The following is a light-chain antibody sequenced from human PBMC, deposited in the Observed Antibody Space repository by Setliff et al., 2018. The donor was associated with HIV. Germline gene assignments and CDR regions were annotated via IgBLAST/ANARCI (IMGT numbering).Light chain of an antibody. CDR1: SIGTKS. CDR3: QVWDSNSDHPYV. J-gene: IGLJ1*01. V-gene: IGLV3-21*04. CDR2: YDN. Sequence: SYELPQPPSVSVAPGKTARIPCGGDSIGTKSVHWYQQKPGQAPELVIYYDNDRPSGIPERFSGSNSGNTATLTISRVEAGDEADYYCQVWDSNSDHPYVFGTGTKVTVL.